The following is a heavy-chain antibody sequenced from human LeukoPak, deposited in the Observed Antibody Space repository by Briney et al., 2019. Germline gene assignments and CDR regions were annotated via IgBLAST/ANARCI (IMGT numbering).Heavy chain of an antibody. CDR1: GFTFGDYA. J-gene: IGHJ5*02. Sequence: GGSLRLSCTASGFTFGDYAMSWCRQAPGKGLEWVGFIRSKAYGGTTEYAASVKGRFTISRDDSKSIAYLQMNSLKTEDTAVYYCTRGSIVGATAGWFDPWGQGTLVTVSS. V-gene: IGHV3-49*03. CDR3: TRGSIVGATAGWFDP. CDR2: IRSKAYGGTT. D-gene: IGHD1-26*01.